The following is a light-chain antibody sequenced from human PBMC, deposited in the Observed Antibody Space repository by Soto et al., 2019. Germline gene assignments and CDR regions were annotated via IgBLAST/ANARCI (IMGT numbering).Light chain of an antibody. V-gene: IGKV3-20*01. CDR2: AAS. Sequence: EIVLTQSPGTLSLSPGERATLSCRASQSVSSSSLAWYQQKPDQAPRLLIYAASSRATGIPDRFSGSGSGTEFTLTISRLEPEDFAVYDCQQYGTSPGFTFGPGTRGDIK. CDR3: QQYGTSPGFT. CDR1: QSVSSSS. J-gene: IGKJ3*01.